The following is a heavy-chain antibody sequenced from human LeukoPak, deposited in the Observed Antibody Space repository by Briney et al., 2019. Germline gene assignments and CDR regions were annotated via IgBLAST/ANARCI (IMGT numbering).Heavy chain of an antibody. D-gene: IGHD2-15*01. J-gene: IGHJ4*02. V-gene: IGHV1-18*04. CDR2: SSGYNGNT. CDR3: ARGNYCSGGSCYDGAFDY. Sequence: ASVKVSCKASGYTFTGYFIHWVRQAPGQGLEWMGWSSGYNGNTNYAQKLQGRVTMTTDTSTSTAYMELRSLRSDDTAVYYCARGNYCSGGSCYDGAFDYWGQGTLVTVSS. CDR1: GYTFTGYF.